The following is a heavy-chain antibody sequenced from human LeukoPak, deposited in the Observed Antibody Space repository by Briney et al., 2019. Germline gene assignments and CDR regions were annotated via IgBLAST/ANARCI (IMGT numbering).Heavy chain of an antibody. D-gene: IGHD6-25*01. CDR2: IYPGDTDT. CDR1: GFSFTTYW. CDR3: ARQVPSSGHVFDL. J-gene: IGHJ3*01. V-gene: IGHV5-51*01. Sequence: GESLKISCKGSGFSFTTYWIGWVRQMPGKGLEWMGIIYPGDTDTRYSPSFQGQVTISADKSINTAYLQWSSLKASDTAMYYCARQVPSSGHVFDLWGQGTMVTVSS.